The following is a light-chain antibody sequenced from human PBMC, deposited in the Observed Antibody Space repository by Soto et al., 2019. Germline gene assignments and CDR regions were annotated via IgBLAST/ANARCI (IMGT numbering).Light chain of an antibody. Sequence: QSALTQPASVSGSPGQSITISCTGTSSDVGGYNYVSWYQQHPGKAPKLMIYDVSNRPSGVSNRFSGSKSGNTASLTISGRQAEDEADYYCSSYTSSILFGGGTKLTV. V-gene: IGLV2-14*01. J-gene: IGLJ2*01. CDR2: DVS. CDR3: SSYTSSIL. CDR1: SSDVGGYNY.